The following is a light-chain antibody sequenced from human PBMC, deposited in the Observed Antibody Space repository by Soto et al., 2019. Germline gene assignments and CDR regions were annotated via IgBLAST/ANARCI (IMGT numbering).Light chain of an antibody. CDR2: DAP. J-gene: IGKJ4*01. CDR1: QSISSH. CDR3: QQRPDWPLT. Sequence: EIVLTQSPATLSLSPGERATLSCRASQSISSHLVWYQQKLGQAPRLLIYDAPNRATGIPARFSGSGSGTDFTLTISSREPEDFAVYYCQQRPDWPLTFGGGTRVEIK. V-gene: IGKV3-11*01.